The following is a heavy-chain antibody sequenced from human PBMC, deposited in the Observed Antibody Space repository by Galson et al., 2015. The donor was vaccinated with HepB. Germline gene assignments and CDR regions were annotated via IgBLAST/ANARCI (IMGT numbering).Heavy chain of an antibody. J-gene: IGHJ6*02. CDR1: GFTFNSYS. CDR2: ISSSSSTI. Sequence: SLRLSCAASGFTFNSYSMNWVRQAPGKGLEWVSYISSSSSTIYYADSVKGRFTISRDNAKNSLYLQMNSLRAEDTAVYYCAMGCITKWFGELLCGAGGMDVWGQGTTVTVSS. V-gene: IGHV3-48*01. D-gene: IGHD3-10*01. CDR3: AMGCITKWFGELLCGAGGMDV.